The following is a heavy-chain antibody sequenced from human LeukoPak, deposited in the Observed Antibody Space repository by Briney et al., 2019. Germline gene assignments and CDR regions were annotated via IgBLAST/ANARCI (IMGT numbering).Heavy chain of an antibody. V-gene: IGHV3-48*03. Sequence: GGSLRLSCEASGFTFSSYEMNWVRQAPGKGLEWVSYISSSGSTIYYADSVKGRFTISRDNAKNSLYLQMNSLRAEDTAVYYCAELGITMIGGVWGKGTTVTISS. CDR3: AELGITMIGGV. CDR2: ISSSGSTI. D-gene: IGHD3-10*02. J-gene: IGHJ6*04. CDR1: GFTFSSYE.